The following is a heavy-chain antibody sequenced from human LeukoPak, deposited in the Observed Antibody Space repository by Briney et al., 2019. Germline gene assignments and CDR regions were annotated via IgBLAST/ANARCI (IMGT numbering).Heavy chain of an antibody. CDR3: AKSRSTYSGSYPEAYFDY. D-gene: IGHD1-26*01. V-gene: IGHV3-23*01. CDR2: ISGSGGST. J-gene: IGHJ4*02. Sequence: GGSLRLSCAASGFTFSNYVMNWVRQAPGKGLEWVSAISGSGGSTSHVDSVKGRFTIFRDNSKNTLYLQMNSLRAEDTAVYYCAKSRSTYSGSYPEAYFDYWGQGTLVTVSS. CDR1: GFTFSNYV.